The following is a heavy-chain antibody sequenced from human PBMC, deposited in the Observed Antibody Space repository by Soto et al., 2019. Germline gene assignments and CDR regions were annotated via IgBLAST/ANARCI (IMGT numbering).Heavy chain of an antibody. V-gene: IGHV3-20*04. CDR3: ARASEKYYYDSSGSNY. J-gene: IGHJ4*02. Sequence: GGSLRLSCAASGFTFDDYGMSWVRQAPGKGLEWVSGINWNGGSTGYADSVKGRFTISRDNAKNSLYLQMNSLRAEDTALYYCARASEKYYYDSSGSNYWGQGTLVTVSS. CDR2: INWNGGST. CDR1: GFTFDDYG. D-gene: IGHD3-22*01.